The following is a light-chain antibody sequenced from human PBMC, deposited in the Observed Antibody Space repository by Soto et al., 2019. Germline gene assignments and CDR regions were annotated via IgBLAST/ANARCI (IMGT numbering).Light chain of an antibody. Sequence: EIVMTQSPATLSVSPGERATLSCRASQSVSDNLAWYQRKPGQAPRLLIYGASTRATGIPDRLSGSGSETEFTLPISSLQSADFAIYYCQQSNNWPYTFGQGTKVDIK. CDR3: QQSNNWPYT. CDR2: GAS. V-gene: IGKV3-15*01. CDR1: QSVSDN. J-gene: IGKJ2*01.